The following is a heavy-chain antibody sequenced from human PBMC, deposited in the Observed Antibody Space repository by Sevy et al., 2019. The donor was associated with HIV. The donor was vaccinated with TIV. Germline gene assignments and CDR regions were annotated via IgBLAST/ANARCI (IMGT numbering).Heavy chain of an antibody. V-gene: IGHV4-59*01. CDR1: GISISNYY. CDR2: IYYTGRS. CDR3: ARGGPNQQQLDYFDS. J-gene: IGHJ4*02. D-gene: IGHD6-13*01. Sequence: SETLSLTCTVSGISISNYYWTWIRQPPGNGLEWIGYIYYTGRSDSNPSLKSRVTTSVDTSKNQFSLKLSSVTAADTAIYYCARGGPNQQQLDYFDSSGQGILVTVSS.